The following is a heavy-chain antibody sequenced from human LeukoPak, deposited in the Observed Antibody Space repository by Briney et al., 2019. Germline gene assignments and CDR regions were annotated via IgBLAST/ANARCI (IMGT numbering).Heavy chain of an antibody. J-gene: IGHJ1*01. CDR1: GFTFSSHW. Sequence: PGGSLRLSCAPSGFTFSSHWMHWVRQAPGKGLVWVSRINGAGISTSYADSVKGRFTVSRDNAKNTLNLQMNSLRAEDTAVYYCARDLFFSDAGYSSGWRAEYFHHWGQGTLVTVSS. V-gene: IGHV3-74*01. D-gene: IGHD6-19*01. CDR3: ARDLFFSDAGYSSGWRAEYFHH. CDR2: INGAGIST.